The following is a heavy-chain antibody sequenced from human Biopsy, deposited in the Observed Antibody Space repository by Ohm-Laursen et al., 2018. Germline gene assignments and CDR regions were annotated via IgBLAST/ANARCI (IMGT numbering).Heavy chain of an antibody. Sequence: SSVKVSCKASGGTFSSYVISWVRQAPGQGLEWMGRIVPTFDTPTYAPDFQGRVTFTADKSTGTAHLDLSRLRSEDTAIYYCAGGAAKGNPYDHWGQGTLVTVSS. J-gene: IGHJ5*02. CDR1: GGTFSSYV. V-gene: IGHV1-69*06. D-gene: IGHD3-10*01. CDR3: AGGAAKGNPYDH. CDR2: IVPTFDTP.